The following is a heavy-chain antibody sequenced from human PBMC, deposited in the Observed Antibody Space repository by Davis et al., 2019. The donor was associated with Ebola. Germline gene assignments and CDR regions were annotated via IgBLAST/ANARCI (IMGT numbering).Heavy chain of an antibody. Sequence: MPSETLSLTCAVYGGSFSGYYWSWIRQLPGKGLEWIGEINHSGSTNYNPSLKSRVTISVDTSKNQFSLKLSSVTAADTAVYYCARRRYNWNVGRWFDPWGQGTLVTVSS. D-gene: IGHD1-20*01. CDR3: ARRRYNWNVGRWFDP. V-gene: IGHV4-34*01. CDR2: INHSGST. J-gene: IGHJ5*02. CDR1: GGSFSGYY.